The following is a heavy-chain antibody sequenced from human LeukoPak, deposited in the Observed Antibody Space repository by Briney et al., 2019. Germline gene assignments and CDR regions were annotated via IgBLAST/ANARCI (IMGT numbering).Heavy chain of an antibody. CDR1: GFTFDDYT. CDR2: ISWDGGST. CDR3: VTEVIIAVTGNDY. V-gene: IGHV3-43*01. Sequence: PGGSLRLSCAASGFTFDDYTMHWVRQAPGKGLEWVSLISWDGGSTYYADSVKGRFTISRDNSKNSLYLQMNSLRTEDTALYYCVTEVIIAVTGNDYWGQGSLVTVSS. D-gene: IGHD6-19*01. J-gene: IGHJ4*02.